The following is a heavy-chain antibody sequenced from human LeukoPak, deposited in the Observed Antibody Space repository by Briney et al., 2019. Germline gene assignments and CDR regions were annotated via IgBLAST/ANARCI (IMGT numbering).Heavy chain of an antibody. CDR3: ARRGGQKYNYFDP. CDR2: VFYGGSA. Sequence: PSETLSLTCSVSGTSISSSSWTWIRQPPGKGLEWIGYVFYGGSANSNPSLKSRVTISLDTSKNQVSLKLTSVTPADTAVYYCARRGGQKYNYFDPWGQGTLVTVSS. D-gene: IGHD2-15*01. V-gene: IGHV4-59*01. J-gene: IGHJ5*02. CDR1: GTSISSSS.